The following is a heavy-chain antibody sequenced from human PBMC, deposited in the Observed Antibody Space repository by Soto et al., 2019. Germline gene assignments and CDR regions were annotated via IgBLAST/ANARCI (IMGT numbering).Heavy chain of an antibody. CDR1: GYTFRSYA. CDR3: SRGEGYNFDTWFGP. CDR2: INTGTGHT. J-gene: IGHJ5*02. V-gene: IGHV1-3*04. D-gene: IGHD1-1*01. Sequence: GASVKVSCKTSGYTFRSYAMHWVRQAPGQRLEWMGWINTGTGHTKYSQKMQGRVTLTSDASAHTAYMELSRLTSEDTAGYYFSRGEGYNFDTWFGPWGQGNLGTASS.